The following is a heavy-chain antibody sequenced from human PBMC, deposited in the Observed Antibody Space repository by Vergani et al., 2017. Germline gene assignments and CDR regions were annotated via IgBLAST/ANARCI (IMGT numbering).Heavy chain of an antibody. CDR3: ARERRGTWFGELLP. Sequence: QVQLQESGPGLVKPSQTLSLPCTVSGGSISSGDYYWSWIRQPPGKGLEWIGYIYYSGSTYYNPSLKSRVTISVDTSKDQFSLKLSSVTAADTAVYYCARERRGTWFGELLPWGQGTLVIVSS. CDR1: GGSISSGDYY. D-gene: IGHD3-10*01. CDR2: IYYSGST. J-gene: IGHJ5*02. V-gene: IGHV4-30-4*08.